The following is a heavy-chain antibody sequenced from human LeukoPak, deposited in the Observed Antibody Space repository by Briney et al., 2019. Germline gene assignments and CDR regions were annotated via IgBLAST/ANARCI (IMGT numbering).Heavy chain of an antibody. J-gene: IGHJ6*03. V-gene: IGHV4-34*01. CDR3: ARGKQQLAKATRYYYYMDV. D-gene: IGHD6-13*01. CDR1: GGSISPYY. Sequence: SETLSLTCSVSGGSISPYYWSWIRQPPGKGLEWIGEINHSGSTNYNPSLKSRVTISVDTSKNQFSLKLSSVTAADTAVYYCARGKQQLAKATRYYYYMDVWGKGTTVTVSS. CDR2: INHSGST.